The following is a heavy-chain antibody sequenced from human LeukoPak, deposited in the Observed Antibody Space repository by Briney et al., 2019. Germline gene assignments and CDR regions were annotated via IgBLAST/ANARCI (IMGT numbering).Heavy chain of an antibody. V-gene: IGHV3-21*01. CDR2: ISSSSGYI. D-gene: IGHD3-16*01. CDR1: GFTFRTYT. J-gene: IGHJ3*01. Sequence: GGSLRLSCAASGFTFRTYTMNWVRQAPGKGLEWVSSISSSSGYIYYADAVKDRFTISRDNAKNSLSLQMDSLRPEDTAVYYCAGEGLRLAASNLDAFDFWGQGTMVTVSS. CDR3: AGEGLRLAASNLDAFDF.